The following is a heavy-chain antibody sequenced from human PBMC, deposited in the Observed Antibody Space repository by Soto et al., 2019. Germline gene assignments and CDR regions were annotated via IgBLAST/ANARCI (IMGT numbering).Heavy chain of an antibody. D-gene: IGHD3-9*01. CDR2: ISAYNGKT. Sequence: ASVKVSCKASGYTFTSYGISWVRQAPGQRLEWMGWISAYNGKTNYAQKLQGRVTMTTDTSKSTAYMELRSLRSDDTAVYYCARDYDILTGYHEIDYWGQGTLVTVPQ. J-gene: IGHJ4*02. CDR1: GYTFTSYG. CDR3: ARDYDILTGYHEIDY. V-gene: IGHV1-18*01.